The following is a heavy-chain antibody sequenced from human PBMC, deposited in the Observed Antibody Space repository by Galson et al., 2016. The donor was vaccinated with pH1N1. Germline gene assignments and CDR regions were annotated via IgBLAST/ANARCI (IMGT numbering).Heavy chain of an antibody. CDR2: FDPEGDET. D-gene: IGHD5-24*01. J-gene: IGHJ6*03. Sequence: SVKVSCKVSGYTFVEVSIHWVRQAPGKGLEWMGGFDPEGDETVYSQKLQGRVTMTRDISADTAYMELSSPESEDTAVYYCAGGPRCHSSSCYNYDYYYMDFWGQGSTVTVSS. V-gene: IGHV1-24*01. CDR3: AGGPRCHSSSCYNYDYYYMDF. CDR1: GYTFVEVS.